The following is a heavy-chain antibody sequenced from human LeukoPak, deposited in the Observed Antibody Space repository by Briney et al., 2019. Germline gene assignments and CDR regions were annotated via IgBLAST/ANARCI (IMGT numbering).Heavy chain of an antibody. J-gene: IGHJ4*02. D-gene: IGHD3-10*01. CDR1: GFTFDDYA. V-gene: IGHV3-9*01. Sequence: GGSLRLSCAASGFTFDDYAMHWVRHAPGKGLEWVSGISWNSGSIGYADSVKGRFTISRDNAKNSLYLQMNSLRAEDTALYYCAKDMGNGSGSYYNWGQGTLVTVSS. CDR2: ISWNSGSI. CDR3: AKDMGNGSGSYYN.